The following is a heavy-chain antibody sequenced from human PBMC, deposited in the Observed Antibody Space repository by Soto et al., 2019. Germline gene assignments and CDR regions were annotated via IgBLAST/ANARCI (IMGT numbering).Heavy chain of an antibody. D-gene: IGHD3-10*01. CDR3: ANYYYGSGSSQPYHYYYYYGMDV. CDR2: IYYSGST. CDR1: GGSISSSSYY. V-gene: IGHV4-39*01. J-gene: IGHJ6*02. Sequence: SETLSLTCTVSGGSISSSSYYWGWIRQPPGKGLEWVGSIYYSGSTYYNPSLKSRVTISVDTSKNQFSLKLSSVTAADTAVYYCANYYYGSGSSQPYHYYYYYGMDVWGQGTTVTVSS.